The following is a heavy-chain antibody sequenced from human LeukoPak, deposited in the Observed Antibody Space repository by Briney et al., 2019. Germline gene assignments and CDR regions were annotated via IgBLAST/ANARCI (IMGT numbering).Heavy chain of an antibody. J-gene: IGHJ5*02. CDR1: GGSFSGYY. D-gene: IGHD2-15*01. Sequence: SETLSLTCAVYGGSFSGYYWSWIRQPPGKGLECIGEINHSGSTNYNPSPKSRVTISVDTSKNQFSLKLSSVTAADTAVYYCARGDKSGGARRLTSGGYNWFDPWGQGTLVTVSS. V-gene: IGHV4-34*01. CDR2: INHSGST. CDR3: ARGDKSGGARRLTSGGYNWFDP.